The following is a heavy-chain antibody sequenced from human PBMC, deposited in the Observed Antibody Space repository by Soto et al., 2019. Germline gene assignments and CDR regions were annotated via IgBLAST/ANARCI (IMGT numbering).Heavy chain of an antibody. J-gene: IGHJ6*03. Sequence: GGSLRLSCAASGVTFSSYAMSWVRQAPGKGLEWVSGISGSGGSTYYADSVKGRFTISRDNSKNTLYLQMSSLRAEDTAVYYCAKDGEPMVRGVMNYYYYYMDVWGKGTTVTVSS. V-gene: IGHV3-23*01. CDR1: GVTFSSYA. D-gene: IGHD3-10*01. CDR3: AKDGEPMVRGVMNYYYYYMDV. CDR2: ISGSGGST.